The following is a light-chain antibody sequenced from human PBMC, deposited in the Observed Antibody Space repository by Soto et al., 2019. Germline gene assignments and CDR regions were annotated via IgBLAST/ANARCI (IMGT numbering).Light chain of an antibody. V-gene: IGLV1-40*01. CDR1: SSNIGAGYD. CDR2: GNS. J-gene: IGLJ3*02. Sequence: QSVLTQPPSVSGAPGQRVTISCTGSSSNIGAGYDVHWYQQLPGTAPKLLIYGNSNRPSGVPDRFSGSKSGTSASLAIPGLQAEDEADYYCQSYDSSPPWVFGGGTKLTVL. CDR3: QSYDSSPPWV.